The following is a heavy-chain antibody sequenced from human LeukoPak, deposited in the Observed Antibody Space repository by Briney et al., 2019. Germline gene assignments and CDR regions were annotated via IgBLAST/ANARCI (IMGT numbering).Heavy chain of an antibody. CDR1: GFTFSDYY. D-gene: IGHD2-21*02. Sequence: GGSLRLSCAASGFTFSDYYMSWIRQAQGKGLEWVSVISSGGSTHYADSAKGRFTISRDNSKNTLYLQMNSLRAEDTGVYYCAREGDTSGYGMDVWGQGTTVTVSS. V-gene: IGHV3-66*01. J-gene: IGHJ6*02. CDR2: ISSGGST. CDR3: AREGDTSGYGMDV.